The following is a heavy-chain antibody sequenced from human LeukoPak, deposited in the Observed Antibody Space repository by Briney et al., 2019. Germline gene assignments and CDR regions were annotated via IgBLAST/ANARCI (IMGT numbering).Heavy chain of an antibody. D-gene: IGHD1-26*01. CDR2: IGGSDRNT. V-gene: IGHV3-23*01. CDR1: GFTFRNYA. CDR3: ARDEGGSYFRDF. J-gene: IGHJ4*02. Sequence: AGSLRLSCAASGFTFRNYAMSWVRQAPRQGLEWVSAIGGSDRNTYYADSVKSRFTISRDNSMNTLYLQMDSLRPEDTAIYYCARDEGGSYFRDFWGQGTLVTVSS.